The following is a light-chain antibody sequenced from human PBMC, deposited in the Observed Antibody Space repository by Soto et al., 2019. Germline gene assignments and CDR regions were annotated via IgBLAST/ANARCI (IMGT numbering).Light chain of an antibody. V-gene: IGKV3-15*01. J-gene: IGKJ2*01. CDR2: SAS. CDR3: QQYIHGYT. Sequence: EVVMTQSPATLSVFPGERVTLSCRASQSVSTSLAWYQQKRGQAPRLLIYSASTRAPGIPARFSGSGSGTEFTLTISSLESEDFAVYYCQQYIHGYTFGQGTELEIK. CDR1: QSVSTS.